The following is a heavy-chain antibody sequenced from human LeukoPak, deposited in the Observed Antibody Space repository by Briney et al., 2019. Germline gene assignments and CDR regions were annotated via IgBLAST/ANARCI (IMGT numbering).Heavy chain of an antibody. CDR3: ARGIRYFDWLSKPRYYFDY. CDR1: GGSFSGYY. CDR2: INHSGST. J-gene: IGHJ4*02. Sequence: PSETLSLTCAVYGGSFSGYYWSWIRQPPGKGLEWMGEINHSGSTNYNPSLKSRVTLSVDTSKNQFSLKLSSVTAADTAVYYCARGIRYFDWLSKPRYYFDYWGQGTLVTVSS. V-gene: IGHV4-34*01. D-gene: IGHD3-9*01.